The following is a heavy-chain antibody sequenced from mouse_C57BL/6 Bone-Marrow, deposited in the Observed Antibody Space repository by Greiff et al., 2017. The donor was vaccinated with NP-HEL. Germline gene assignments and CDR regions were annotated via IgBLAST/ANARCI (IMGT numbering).Heavy chain of an antibody. CDR3: AKLLRSWYFDV. Sequence: QVQLKESGPELVKPGASVKLSCKASGYTFTSYDINWVKQRPGQGLEWIGWIYPRDGSTKYNEKFKGKAALTVDTSSSTAYMELHSLTSEDSAVYFCAKLLRSWYFDVWGTGTTVTVSS. CDR1: GYTFTSYD. CDR2: IYPRDGST. J-gene: IGHJ1*03. D-gene: IGHD1-1*01. V-gene: IGHV1-85*01.